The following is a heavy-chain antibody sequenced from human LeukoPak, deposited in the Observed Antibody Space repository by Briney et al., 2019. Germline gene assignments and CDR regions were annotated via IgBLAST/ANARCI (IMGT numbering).Heavy chain of an antibody. CDR3: AREGDAPPDYYDSSGSFYYYYGMDV. CDR1: GFTFSSYW. CDR2: IKQDGSEK. V-gene: IGHV3-7*01. D-gene: IGHD3-22*01. Sequence: PGGSLRLSCAASGFTFSSYWMSWVRQAPGKGLEWVANIKQDGSEKYYVDSVKGRFTISRDNAKNSLYLQMNSLRAEDTAVYYCAREGDAPPDYYDSSGSFYYYYGMDVWGQGTTVTVSS. J-gene: IGHJ6*02.